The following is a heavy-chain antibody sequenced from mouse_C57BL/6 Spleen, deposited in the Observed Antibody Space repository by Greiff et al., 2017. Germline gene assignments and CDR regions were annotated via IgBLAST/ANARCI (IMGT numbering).Heavy chain of an antibody. CDR3: ERDDGYYSSED. V-gene: IGHV1-39*01. Sequence: EVHLVESGPELVKPGASVKISCKASGYSFTDYNMNWVKQSNGKSLEWIGVFNPNYGTTSYNQKFKGKATLTVDQSSSTAYMQLNSLTSEDSAVYYCERDDGYYSSEDSGQCTTLTVSS. J-gene: IGHJ2*01. CDR2: FNPNYGTT. D-gene: IGHD2-3*01. CDR1: GYSFTDYN.